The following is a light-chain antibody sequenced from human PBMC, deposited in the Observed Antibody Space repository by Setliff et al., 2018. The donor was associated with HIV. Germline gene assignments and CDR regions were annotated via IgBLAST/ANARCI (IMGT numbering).Light chain of an antibody. CDR2: TTD. CDR3: LLHMGSGVYV. J-gene: IGLJ1*01. V-gene: IGLV8-61*01. Sequence: QTVVAQEPSFSVSPGGTVTLTCGLTSGSVSTSHYPSWYQQTPGLTPRTLIYTTDTRSSGVPYRFSGSILGDKAALTITGAQADDEADYYCLLHMGSGVYVFGTGTKVTVL. CDR1: SGSVSTSHY.